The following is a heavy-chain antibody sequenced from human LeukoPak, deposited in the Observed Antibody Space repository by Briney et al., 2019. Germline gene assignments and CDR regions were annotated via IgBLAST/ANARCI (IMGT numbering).Heavy chain of an antibody. D-gene: IGHD3-22*01. V-gene: IGHV3-21*04. CDR3: ASPRGSSGYYASRRPFDY. CDR2: ISSSSSYI. Sequence: GGSLRLSCAASGFTFSDHNMNWVRQAPGKGLEWVSSISSSSSYIYNADSVEGRFTISRDNAKNSLYLQMNRLRAEDTAVYYCASPRGSSGYYASRRPFDYWGQGTLVTVSS. CDR1: GFTFSDHN. J-gene: IGHJ4*02.